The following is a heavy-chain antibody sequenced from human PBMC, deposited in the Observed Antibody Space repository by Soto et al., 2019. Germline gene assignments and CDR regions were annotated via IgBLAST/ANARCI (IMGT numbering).Heavy chain of an antibody. V-gene: IGHV1-3*01. Sequence: SVKVSCKASGYTFTSYAMHWVRQAPGQRLEWMGWINAGNGNTKYSQKFQGRVTITRDTSASTAYMELSSLRSEDTAVYYCARGYSSGWDDAFDIWGQGKMVTVSS. CDR1: GYTFTSYA. CDR2: INAGNGNT. J-gene: IGHJ3*02. CDR3: ARGYSSGWDDAFDI. D-gene: IGHD6-19*01.